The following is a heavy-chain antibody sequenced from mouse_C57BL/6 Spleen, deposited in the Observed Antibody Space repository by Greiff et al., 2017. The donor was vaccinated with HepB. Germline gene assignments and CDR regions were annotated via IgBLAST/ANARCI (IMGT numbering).Heavy chain of an antibody. J-gene: IGHJ4*01. Sequence: VQLQQSGAELVKPGASVKMSCKASGYTFTSYWITWVKQRPGQGLEWIGDIYPGSGSTNYNEKFKSKATLTVDTSSSTAYMQLSSLTSEDSAVYYCARHYEGEYYAMDYWGQGTSVTVSS. D-gene: IGHD2-4*01. V-gene: IGHV1-55*01. CDR1: GYTFTSYW. CDR2: IYPGSGST. CDR3: ARHYEGEYYAMDY.